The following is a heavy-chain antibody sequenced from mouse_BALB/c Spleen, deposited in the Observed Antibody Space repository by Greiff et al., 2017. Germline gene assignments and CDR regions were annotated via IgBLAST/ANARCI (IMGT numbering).Heavy chain of an antibody. J-gene: IGHJ1*01. D-gene: IGHD2-1*01. Sequence: QVQLQQSGAELVKPGASVKLSCKASGYTFTEYTIHWVKQRSGQGLEWIGWFYPGSGSIKYNEKFKDKATLTADKSSSTVYMELSRLTSEDSAVYFWARHEDRGGNYVWYFDVWGAGTTVTVSS. CDR3: ARHEDRGGNYVWYFDV. CDR2: FYPGSGSI. CDR1: GYTFTEYT. V-gene: IGHV1-62-2*01.